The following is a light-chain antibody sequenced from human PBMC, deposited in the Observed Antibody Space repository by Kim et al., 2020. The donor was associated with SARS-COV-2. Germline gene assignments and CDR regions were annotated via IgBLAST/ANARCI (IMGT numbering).Light chain of an antibody. V-gene: IGLV3-19*01. CDR1: SLRSYY. Sequence: SSELTQDPAVSVALGQTVRITCQGDSLRSYYASWYQQKPGQAPVLVIYGKNNRPSGIPDRFSGSSSGNTASLTITGPQAEDEADDYCNSRDSSGIYWVFGGGTQLTVL. J-gene: IGLJ3*02. CDR2: GKN. CDR3: NSRDSSGIYWV.